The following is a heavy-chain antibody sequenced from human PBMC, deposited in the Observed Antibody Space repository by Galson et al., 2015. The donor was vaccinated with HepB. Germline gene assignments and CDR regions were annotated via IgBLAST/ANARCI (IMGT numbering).Heavy chain of an antibody. D-gene: IGHD3-22*01. CDR2: ISGSGGST. CDR1: GFTFSSYA. Sequence: SLRLSCAASGFTFSSYAMSWVRQAPGKGLEWVSAISGSGGSTYYADSVKGRFTISRDNSKNTLYLQMNSLRAEDTAVYYCATEGGMTSGYLGYYGMDVWGQGTTVTVSS. CDR3: ATEGGMTSGYLGYYGMDV. V-gene: IGHV3-23*01. J-gene: IGHJ6*02.